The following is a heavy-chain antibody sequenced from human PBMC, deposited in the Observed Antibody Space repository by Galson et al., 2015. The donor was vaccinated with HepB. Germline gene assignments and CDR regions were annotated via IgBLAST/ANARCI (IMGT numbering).Heavy chain of an antibody. V-gene: IGHV4-4*07. D-gene: IGHD4-17*01. Sequence: ETLSLTCSLDGGSISRYFWNWIRQPAGKGLEWVGRIYDSGNTDYNPYLKSRVTMSLDTSKNQLSLKLTSVTAADTGVYFCARALMYRDYVVNVFDIWGQGTVVTVSS. CDR2: IYDSGNT. J-gene: IGHJ3*02. CDR1: GGSISRYF. CDR3: ARALMYRDYVVNVFDI.